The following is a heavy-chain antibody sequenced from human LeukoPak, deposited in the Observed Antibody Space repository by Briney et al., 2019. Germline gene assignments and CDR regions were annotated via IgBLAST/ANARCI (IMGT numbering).Heavy chain of an antibody. CDR3: AKYLPRGPAWGYFDY. D-gene: IGHD3-10*01. V-gene: IGHV3-23*01. J-gene: IGHJ4*02. CDR2: ISGTFCST. CDR1: GFTFSSYA. Sequence: GGSLRLSCAASGFTFSSYAMRWVRQAPGKGLEWVSDISGTFCSTYFASSVNCLFTLSIDNSKNPLYLQMNILRAEDTAVYYCAKYLPRGPAWGYFDYWGQGTLVTVSS.